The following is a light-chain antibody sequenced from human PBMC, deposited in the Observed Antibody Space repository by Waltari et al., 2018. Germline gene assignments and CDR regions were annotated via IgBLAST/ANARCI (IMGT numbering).Light chain of an antibody. Sequence: DIQMTQSPSTLSASVGDSVTITCRASQSISTWVAWYQQRPGKAPKVLIYKASNLESGVPSRFSGSGSGTEFTLTISSLQPDDFATYYCQQYSDYSITFGQGTRLEIK. V-gene: IGKV1-5*03. CDR1: QSISTW. CDR2: KAS. J-gene: IGKJ5*01. CDR3: QQYSDYSIT.